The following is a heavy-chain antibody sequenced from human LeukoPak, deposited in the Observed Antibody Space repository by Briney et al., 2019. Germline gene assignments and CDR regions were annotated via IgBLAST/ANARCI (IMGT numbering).Heavy chain of an antibody. Sequence: SVKVSCKASGGTFSSYAISWVRQAPGQGLEWMGGIIPIFGTANYAQKFQGRVTITADESTSTAYMELSSLRSEDTAVYYCASPVGYSSSTSCYRGYYYYYGMDVWGQGTTVTVSS. CDR1: GGTFSSYA. CDR2: IIPIFGTA. V-gene: IGHV1-69*13. J-gene: IGHJ6*02. CDR3: ASPVGYSSSTSCYRGYYYYYGMDV. D-gene: IGHD2-2*02.